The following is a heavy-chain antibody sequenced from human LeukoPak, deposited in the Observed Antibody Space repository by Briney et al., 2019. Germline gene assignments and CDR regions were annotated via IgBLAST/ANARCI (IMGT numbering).Heavy chain of an antibody. CDR2: LDPEDGET. CDR1: GYTLTELS. CDR3: ATGHSSGWYWDFDL. Sequence: ASVKVSCKVSGYTLTELSMHWVRQAPGKGLEWMGGLDPEDGETIYAQKFQGRVTMTEDTSTDTAYMELSSLRSEDTAVYYCATGHSSGWYWDFDLWGRGTLVTVSS. J-gene: IGHJ2*01. D-gene: IGHD6-19*01. V-gene: IGHV1-24*01.